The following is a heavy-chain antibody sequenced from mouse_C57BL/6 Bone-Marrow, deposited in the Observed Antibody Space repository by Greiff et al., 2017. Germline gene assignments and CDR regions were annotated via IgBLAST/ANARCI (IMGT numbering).Heavy chain of an antibody. V-gene: IGHV14-3*01. CDR3: ARDSYYSFDY. Sequence: VQLQQSVAELVRPGASVKLSCTASGFNIKNTYMPWVQQRPDQGLEWIGRIDPANGNTKYAPKFQGKATITEDKSSNTAYLQISSLTSEDTAIYDCARDSYYSFDYWGQGTTLTVSS. J-gene: IGHJ2*01. CDR1: GFNIKNTY. D-gene: IGHD2-12*01. CDR2: IDPANGNT.